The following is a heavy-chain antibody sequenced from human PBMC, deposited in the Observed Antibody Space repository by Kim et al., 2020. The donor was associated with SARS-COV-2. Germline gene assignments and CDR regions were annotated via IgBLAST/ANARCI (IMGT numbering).Heavy chain of an antibody. Sequence: ASVKVSCKASGYTFTSYAMHWVRQAPGQRLEWMGWINAGNGNTKYSQKFQGRVTITRDTSASTAYMELSSLRSEDTAVYYCASFAGIENPYYYYGMDVWGQGTTVTVS. CDR2: INAGNGNT. D-gene: IGHD6-13*01. V-gene: IGHV1-3*01. J-gene: IGHJ6*02. CDR1: GYTFTSYA. CDR3: ASFAGIENPYYYYGMDV.